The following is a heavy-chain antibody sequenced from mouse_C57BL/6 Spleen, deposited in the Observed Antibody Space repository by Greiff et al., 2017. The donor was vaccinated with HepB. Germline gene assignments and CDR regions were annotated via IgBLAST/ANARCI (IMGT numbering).Heavy chain of an antibody. Sequence: DVHLVESEGGLVQPGSSMKLSCTASGFTFSDYYMAWVRQVPEKGLEWVANINYDGSSTYYLDSLKSRFIISRDNAKNILYLQMSSLKSEDTATYYCARHHYYAMDYWGQGTSVTVSS. CDR1: GFTFSDYY. J-gene: IGHJ4*01. V-gene: IGHV5-16*01. CDR3: ARHHYYAMDY. CDR2: INYDGSST.